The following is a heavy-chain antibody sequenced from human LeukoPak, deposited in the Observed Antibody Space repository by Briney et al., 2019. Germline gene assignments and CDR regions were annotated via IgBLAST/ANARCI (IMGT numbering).Heavy chain of an antibody. CDR3: ARESTTVTNFDY. CDR2: ISSSSSYI. D-gene: IGHD4-11*01. CDR1: GFTFSNYG. Sequence: GGSLRLSCAASGFTFSNYGMNWGRQAPGQGLELVSSISSSSSYIYYADSVKGRFTISRDNAKNSLYLQMNSLRAEDTAVYYCARESTTVTNFDYWGQGTLVTVSS. V-gene: IGHV3-21*01. J-gene: IGHJ4*02.